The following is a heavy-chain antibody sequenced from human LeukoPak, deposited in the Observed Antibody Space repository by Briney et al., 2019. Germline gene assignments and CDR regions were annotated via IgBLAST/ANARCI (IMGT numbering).Heavy chain of an antibody. V-gene: IGHV4-59*08. J-gene: IGHJ4*02. D-gene: IGHD1-26*01. Sequence: SETLSLTCTVSGGPISSYYWSWIRHPPGKGLEWIGYIYYSGSTNYNPSLKSRVTISVDTSKNQFSLKLSSVTAADTAVYYCASRKYGGIDYWGQGTLVTVSS. CDR2: IYYSGST. CDR1: GGPISSYY. CDR3: ASRKYGGIDY.